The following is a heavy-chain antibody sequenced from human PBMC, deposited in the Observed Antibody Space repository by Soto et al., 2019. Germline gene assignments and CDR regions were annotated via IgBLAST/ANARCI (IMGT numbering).Heavy chain of an antibody. V-gene: IGHV4-4*02. D-gene: IGHD3-3*02. CDR2: IYHSGST. CDR1: GGSVSSSNW. J-gene: IGHJ6*02. Sequence: QVQLQESGPGLVKPSGTLSLTCAVSGGSVSSSNWWTWVRQPPGKGLEWIGEIYHSGSTNYNPSLKSRVPIAVDKSKTQLSLKVSAVPAAATTVYYCASAFLVAGSNDYHYGVDVWGQGTTVTVSS. CDR3: ASAFLVAGSNDYHYGVDV.